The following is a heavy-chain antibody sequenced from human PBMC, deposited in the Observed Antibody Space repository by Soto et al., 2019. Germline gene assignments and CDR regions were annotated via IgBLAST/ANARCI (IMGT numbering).Heavy chain of an antibody. D-gene: IGHD5-18*01. J-gene: IGHJ4*02. CDR1: SDSINSYY. CDR3: ARVSGYEYGYPQQFDY. Sequence: QVRLQESGPGLVKPSETLSLICSVSSDSINSYYCSWVRHPPGKGLQWLGCMLYTGTTNYTTSLKGRISLSGDASKSQFSLKLDSVSDADTSVYCCARVSGYEYGYPQQFDYWGKGSLVTVSS. CDR2: MLYTGTT. V-gene: IGHV4-59*01.